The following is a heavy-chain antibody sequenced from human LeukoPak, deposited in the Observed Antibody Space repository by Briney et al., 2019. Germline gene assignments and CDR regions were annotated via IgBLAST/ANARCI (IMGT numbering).Heavy chain of an antibody. J-gene: IGHJ4*02. D-gene: IGHD6-19*01. CDR3: ARDRKQWLVRGNFDY. Sequence: GRSLRLSCAASGFTFSSYAMHWVRQAPGKGLEWVAVISYDGSNKYYADSVKGRFTISRDNSKNTLYLQMNSLRAEDTAVYYCARDRKQWLVRGNFDYWGQGTLVTVSS. CDR1: GFTFSSYA. V-gene: IGHV3-30-3*01. CDR2: ISYDGSNK.